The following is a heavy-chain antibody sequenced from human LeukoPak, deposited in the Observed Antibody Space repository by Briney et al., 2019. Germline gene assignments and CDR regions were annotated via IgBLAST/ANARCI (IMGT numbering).Heavy chain of an antibody. Sequence: PGGSLRLSCAASGFTFSDYEINWVRHAPGKGLEWVSCISTSGSTTYYADSVKGRFTISRDNAKNSLFLQMNTLTAEDTAVYYCARGALHVFDYWGQGTPVTVSS. V-gene: IGHV3-48*03. CDR1: GFTFSDYE. CDR3: ARGALHVFDY. J-gene: IGHJ4*02. D-gene: IGHD3-10*02. CDR2: ISTSGSTT.